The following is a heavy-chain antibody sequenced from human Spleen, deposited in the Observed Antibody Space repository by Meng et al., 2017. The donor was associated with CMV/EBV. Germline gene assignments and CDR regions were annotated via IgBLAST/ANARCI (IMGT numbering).Heavy chain of an antibody. CDR3: ASGVAYYDSSGYYYGPSQLDY. J-gene: IGHJ4*02. CDR1: FSGSY. Sequence: FSGSYWGWIRQPPGKGLEWIGEINHSGSTNYNPSLKSRVTISVDTSKNQFSLKLSSVTAADTAVYYCASGVAYYDSSGYYYGPSQLDYWGQGTLVTVSS. CDR2: INHSGST. V-gene: IGHV4-34*01. D-gene: IGHD3-22*01.